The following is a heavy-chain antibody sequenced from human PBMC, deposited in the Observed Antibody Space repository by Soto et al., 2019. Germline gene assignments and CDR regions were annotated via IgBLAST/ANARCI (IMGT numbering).Heavy chain of an antibody. CDR3: ARGGNGYDIVTGFSLHY. J-gene: IGHJ4*02. V-gene: IGHV4-30-4*01. D-gene: IGHD3-9*01. CDR2: SYYSGYT. Sequence: QVQLQESGPGLVKPSQTLSLTCTVSGGSISSGDYYWSWIRQPPGKGLEWIGYSYYSGYTYYNTSLKSRVTISVDTSKNQFSLKLSSVTAADTAVYYCARGGNGYDIVTGFSLHYWGQGTLVTVSS. CDR1: GGSISSGDYY.